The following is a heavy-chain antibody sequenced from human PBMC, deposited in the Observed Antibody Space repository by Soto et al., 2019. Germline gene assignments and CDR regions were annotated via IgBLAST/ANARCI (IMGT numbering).Heavy chain of an antibody. V-gene: IGHV1-69*01. J-gene: IGHJ6*02. CDR1: GGTFSSYA. Sequence: QVQLVQSGAEVKKPGSSVKVSCKASGGTFSSYAISWVRQAPGQGLEWMGGIIPISGTANYAQKFRGRVTITADESTSTAYMELSSLRSEDTAVYYCARSQGSSTSLDIYYYYYYGMDVWGQGTKVSVSS. D-gene: IGHD2-2*01. CDR2: IIPISGTA. CDR3: ARSQGSSTSLDIYYYYYYGMDV.